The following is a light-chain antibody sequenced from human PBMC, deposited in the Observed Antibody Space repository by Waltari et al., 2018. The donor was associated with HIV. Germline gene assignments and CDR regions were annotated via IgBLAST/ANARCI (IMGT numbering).Light chain of an antibody. J-gene: IGKJ4*01. V-gene: IGKV1-9*01. CDR3: QQLNSFPRT. CDR1: QGISSY. CDR2: AAS. Sequence: DIQLTQTLPFMQACGAERMASTCRAHQGISSYLAWYQQKPGKAPKLLIYAASTLQIGVPSRFSGSGSGTEFTLTISSLQPEDFATYYCQQLNSFPRTFGGGTKLETK.